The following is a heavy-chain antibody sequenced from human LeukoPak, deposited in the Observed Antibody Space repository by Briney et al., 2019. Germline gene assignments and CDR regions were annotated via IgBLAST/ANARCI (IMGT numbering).Heavy chain of an antibody. J-gene: IGHJ3*02. V-gene: IGHV1-46*01. CDR1: GGTFSSYA. Sequence: GASVKVSCKASGGTFSSYAISWVRQAPGQGLEWMGISNPSGGSTSYAQKFQGRVTMTRDMSTSTVYMELSSLRSEDTAVYYCARDRRGQAIVVVYAFDIWGQGTMVTVSS. CDR2: SNPSGGST. D-gene: IGHD3-22*01. CDR3: ARDRRGQAIVVVYAFDI.